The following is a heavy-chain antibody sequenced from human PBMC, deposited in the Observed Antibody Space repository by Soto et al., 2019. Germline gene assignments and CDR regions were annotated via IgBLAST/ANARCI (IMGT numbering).Heavy chain of an antibody. J-gene: IGHJ3*02. CDR1: GFTVSSNY. Sequence: EVQLVETGGGWIQPGGALRISGAASGFTVSSNYMSWVLQAPGKGLDCVSVIYSGGSTYYADSVKGRFTIYRDNSKNTLYLEMNSLRAEDTAVYYCATAYVDDSSGYYPDAFDIWGQGTMVTVSS. CDR2: IYSGGST. V-gene: IGHV3-53*02. D-gene: IGHD3-22*01. CDR3: ATAYVDDSSGYYPDAFDI.